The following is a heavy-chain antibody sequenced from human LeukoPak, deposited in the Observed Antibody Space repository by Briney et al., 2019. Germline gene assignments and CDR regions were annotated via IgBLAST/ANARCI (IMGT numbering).Heavy chain of an antibody. CDR2: IKQDGSEK. J-gene: IGHJ4*02. Sequence: GGSLRLSCAASGFAFSSYWMSWVRQAPGKGLEWVANIKQDGSEKYYVDSVKGRFTISRDNAKNSLYLQMNGLRAEDTAVYYCARDKDSWDYGDFYDNWGQGTLVTVSS. CDR1: GFAFSSYW. D-gene: IGHD4-17*01. V-gene: IGHV3-7*01. CDR3: ARDKDSWDYGDFYDN.